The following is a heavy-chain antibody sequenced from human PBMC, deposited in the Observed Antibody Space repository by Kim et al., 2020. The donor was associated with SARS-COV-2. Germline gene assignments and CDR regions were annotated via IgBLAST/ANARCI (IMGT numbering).Heavy chain of an antibody. D-gene: IGHD3-22*01. Sequence: APVKARFTISRDDSKNTAYLQMNSLKTEGTAVYYCTAFYFDSSGYYYEGYWGQGTLVTVSS. V-gene: IGHV3-73*01. J-gene: IGHJ4*02. CDR3: TAFYFDSSGYYYEGY.